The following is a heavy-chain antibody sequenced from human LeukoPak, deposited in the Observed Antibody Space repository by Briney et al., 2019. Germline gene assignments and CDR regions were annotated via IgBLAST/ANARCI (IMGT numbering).Heavy chain of an antibody. CDR1: GGSISSYY. CDR3: ARLQYFDMDV. Sequence: SETLSLTCTVSGGSISSYYWSWIRQPPGKGLEWVGRVSASGTTDYNPSLKSRVIISVDTSKNQFSLRLSSVTAADTAVYYCARLQYFDMDVWGKGTTVTVSS. V-gene: IGHV4-59*08. CDR2: VSASGTT. D-gene: IGHD4-11*01. J-gene: IGHJ6*03.